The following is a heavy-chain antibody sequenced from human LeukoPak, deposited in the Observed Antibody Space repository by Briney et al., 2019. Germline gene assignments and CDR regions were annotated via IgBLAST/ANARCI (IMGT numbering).Heavy chain of an antibody. CDR3: AKEGPLRYLGWLTNHYYMDV. V-gene: IGHV3-23*01. Sequence: GGSLRLSCAASGFTFSSYAMSWVRQAPGKGLEWVSAISGSGGSTYYADSVKGRFTISRDNSKNTLYLQINSLRAEDTAVYYCAKEGPLRYLGWLTNHYYMDVWGKGTTVTVSS. CDR1: GFTFSSYA. D-gene: IGHD3-9*01. J-gene: IGHJ6*03. CDR2: ISGSGGST.